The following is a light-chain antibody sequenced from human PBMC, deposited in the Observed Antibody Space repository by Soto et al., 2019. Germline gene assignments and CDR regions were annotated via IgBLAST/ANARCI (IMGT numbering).Light chain of an antibody. CDR1: ENVDIN. V-gene: IGKV3-15*01. J-gene: IGKJ1*01. CDR2: GAS. Sequence: EIVLTQSPATLSVSPGERVTLSCRASENVDINLAWYQQKPGQAPRLLIYGASARAAGIPARFSGSGSATEFTLTISSLQSEDFALYYCQHTLKWPPTFGQGTRVEI. CDR3: QHTLKWPPT.